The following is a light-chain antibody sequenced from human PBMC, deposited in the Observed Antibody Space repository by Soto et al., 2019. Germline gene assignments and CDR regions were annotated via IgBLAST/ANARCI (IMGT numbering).Light chain of an antibody. J-gene: IGLJ1*01. CDR1: SSDVADYKY. V-gene: IGLV2-14*01. CDR3: SSYTTNSTLV. Sequence: QSVLTQPASVSGSPGQSITISCTGTSSDVADYKYVSWYQQHPGKAPKALIAEVTKRPSGFSDRFSGSKSGNTASLTISGLQAEDEADYYCSSYTTNSTLVFGTGTKLTVL. CDR2: EVT.